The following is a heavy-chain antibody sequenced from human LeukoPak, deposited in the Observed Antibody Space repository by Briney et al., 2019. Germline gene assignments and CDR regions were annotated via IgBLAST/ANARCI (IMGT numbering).Heavy chain of an antibody. Sequence: GGSLRLSCTASGFTFGDYAMTWVRQAPGKGLEWVGFIRSKIYGGTPEYAAAVKGRYTLSRNHSKGIDYLQMNSLKTEDTAVYYCTRDQAPYYWGQGTLVTVSS. CDR2: IRSKIYGGTP. V-gene: IGHV3-49*04. CDR3: TRDQAPYY. J-gene: IGHJ4*02. CDR1: GFTFGDYA.